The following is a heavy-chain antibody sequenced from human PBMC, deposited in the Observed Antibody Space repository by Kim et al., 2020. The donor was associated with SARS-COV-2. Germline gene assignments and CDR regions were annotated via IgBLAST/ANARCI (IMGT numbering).Heavy chain of an antibody. CDR1: GGSISSSSYY. J-gene: IGHJ4*02. V-gene: IGHV4-39*01. Sequence: SETLSLTCTVSGGSISSSSYYWGWIRQPPGKGLEWIGSIYYSGSTYYNPSLKSRVTISVDTSKNQFSLKLSSVTAADTAVYYCARPRRSNNQYYFDYWGQGTLVTVSS. CDR2: IYYSGST. D-gene: IGHD1-1*01. CDR3: ARPRRSNNQYYFDY.